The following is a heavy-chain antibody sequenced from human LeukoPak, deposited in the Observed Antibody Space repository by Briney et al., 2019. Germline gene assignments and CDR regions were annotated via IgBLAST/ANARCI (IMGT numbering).Heavy chain of an antibody. CDR1: GGSISSGGYY. J-gene: IGHJ4*02. CDR3: ASHSTVTLNS. CDR2: MYYSGRT. Sequence: PSQTQSLTCTVSGGSISSGGYYWNWIRQHPGKGLEWIGYMYYSGRTYYNPSLKSRVIISVATSTNQFSLKLSSVTAADTAVYYCASHSTVTLNSWGPGTLVTVSS. V-gene: IGHV4-31*03. D-gene: IGHD4-17*01.